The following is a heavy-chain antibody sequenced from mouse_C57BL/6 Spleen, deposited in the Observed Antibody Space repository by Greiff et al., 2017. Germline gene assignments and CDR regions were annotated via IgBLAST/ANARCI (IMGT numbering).Heavy chain of an antibody. D-gene: IGHD4-1*01. V-gene: IGHV1-72*01. CDR1: GYTFTSYW. J-gene: IGHJ3*01. Sequence: QVQLQQPGAELVMPGASAKLSCKASGYTFTSYWMHWVKQRPGRGLAWIGGIDPTGGGTNYNQKFKGKATLTVDKPSSTAYMQLSSLTSEDSAVYYCARSANWGWLAYWGQGTLVTVSA. CDR2: IDPTGGGT. CDR3: ARSANWGWLAY.